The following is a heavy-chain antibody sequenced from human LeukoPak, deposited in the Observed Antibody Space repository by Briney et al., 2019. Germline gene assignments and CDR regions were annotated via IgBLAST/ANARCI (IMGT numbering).Heavy chain of an antibody. CDR1: GDSITNNY. CDR2: THDSGNS. D-gene: IGHD6-13*01. V-gene: IGHV4-59*13. J-gene: IGHJ4*02. CDR3: ARDRSAAPADY. Sequence: SETLSLTCTVSGDSITNNYWARIRQPPGKGLEWIGYTHDSGNSNYNPSLRSRVTISIDTSKNQFSLKLTSVTAAGTAVYYCARDRSAAPADYWGQGTLVTVSS.